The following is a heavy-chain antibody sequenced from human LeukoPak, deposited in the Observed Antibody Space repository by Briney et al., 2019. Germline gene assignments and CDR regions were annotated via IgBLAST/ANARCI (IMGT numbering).Heavy chain of an antibody. D-gene: IGHD3-3*02. CDR2: MQSGGNT. V-gene: IGHV3-66*01. J-gene: IGHJ4*02. CDR1: GLSVTDNY. Sequence: GGSLRLSCAASGLSVTDNYMSWVRQAPGKGLEWVAVMQSGGNTYYTDSVKGRFTISRDNSKNTLYLQMNSLRAEDTAVYYCTNQGHFWSGYSLDWGQGTLVTVSS. CDR3: TNQGHFWSGYSLD.